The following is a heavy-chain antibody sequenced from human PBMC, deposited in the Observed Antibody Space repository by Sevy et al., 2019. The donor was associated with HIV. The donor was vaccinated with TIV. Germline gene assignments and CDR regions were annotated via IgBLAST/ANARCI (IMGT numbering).Heavy chain of an antibody. CDR3: ARDLPPSATTVAHFDY. CDR1: GFIFSSYE. CDR2: ISSRGSAT. J-gene: IGHJ4*02. Sequence: GGSLRLSCAASGFIFSSYEMTWVRQAPGKGLEWVSSISSRGSATYYANSVRGRFTIFRDNAGNSRYLQMSSLRVEDTAVYYCARDLPPSATTVAHFDYWGQGTLVTVSS. D-gene: IGHD4-17*01. V-gene: IGHV3-48*03.